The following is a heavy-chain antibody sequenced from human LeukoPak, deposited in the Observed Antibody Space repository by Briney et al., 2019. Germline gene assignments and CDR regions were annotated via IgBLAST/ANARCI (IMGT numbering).Heavy chain of an antibody. Sequence: SETLSLTCAVYGGSFSGYYWSWIRQPPGKGLEWIGEINHSGSTNYNPSLKSRVTISVDTSKNQFSLKLSSVTAADTAVYYCARGHSGTTGTTYADYWGQGTLVTVSS. D-gene: IGHD1-1*01. CDR3: ARGHSGTTGTTYADY. CDR1: GGSFSGYY. CDR2: INHSGST. V-gene: IGHV4-34*01. J-gene: IGHJ4*02.